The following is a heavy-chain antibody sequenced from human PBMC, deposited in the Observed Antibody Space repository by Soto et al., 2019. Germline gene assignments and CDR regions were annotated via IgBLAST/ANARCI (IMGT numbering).Heavy chain of an antibody. J-gene: IGHJ6*02. V-gene: IGHV3-23*01. CDR2: ISGGGGST. CDR1: GFTFSNYA. D-gene: IGHD4-17*01. Sequence: GGSLRLSCAVSGFTFSNYAVSWVRQAPGKGLEWVSSISGGGGSTYYADSVKGRFTISKDNSKNTLYLQMNSLRAEDTAVYYCAKDHGDYIPYYYGMDVWGQGTTVTV. CDR3: AKDHGDYIPYYYGMDV.